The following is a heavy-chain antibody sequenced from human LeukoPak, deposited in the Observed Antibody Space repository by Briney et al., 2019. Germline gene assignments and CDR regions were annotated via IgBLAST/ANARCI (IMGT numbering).Heavy chain of an antibody. D-gene: IGHD5-24*01. V-gene: IGHV3-30-3*01. CDR3: ARASERWYPGGY. Sequence: GGSLRLSCAASGFTFSSYAMHWVRQAPGKGLEWVAVISYDGSNKYYADSVKGRFTISRDNSKNTLYLQMNSLRAEDTAVYYCARASERWYPGGYWGQGTLVTVSS. CDR1: GFTFSSYA. J-gene: IGHJ4*02. CDR2: ISYDGSNK.